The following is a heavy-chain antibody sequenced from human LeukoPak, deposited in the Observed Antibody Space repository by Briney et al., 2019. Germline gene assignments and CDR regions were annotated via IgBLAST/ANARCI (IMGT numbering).Heavy chain of an antibody. Sequence: ASQTLSLTCAVSGGSISSGGYSWSWIRQPPGKGLEWIGYIYHSGSTYYNLSLKSRVTISVDRSKNQFSLKLSSVTAADTAVYYCATQQTIWFGDAFDIWGQGTMVTVSS. CDR2: IYHSGST. V-gene: IGHV4-30-2*01. CDR3: ATQQTIWFGDAFDI. D-gene: IGHD3-10*01. CDR1: GGSISSGGYS. J-gene: IGHJ3*02.